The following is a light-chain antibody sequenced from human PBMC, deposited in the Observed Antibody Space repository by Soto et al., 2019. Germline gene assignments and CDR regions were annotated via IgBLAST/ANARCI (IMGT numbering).Light chain of an antibody. J-gene: IGKJ3*01. CDR2: GAS. Sequence: EIVLTQSPGTLSLSPGERATLSCRDSQSISSSYLAWYQQKPGQAPRLLIYGASSRATGIPDRFSGSGSGTDFTLTISRLEPEDFAVYYCQRYGSSPRFTFGHGTKVDIK. CDR3: QRYGSSPRFT. CDR1: QSISSSY. V-gene: IGKV3-20*01.